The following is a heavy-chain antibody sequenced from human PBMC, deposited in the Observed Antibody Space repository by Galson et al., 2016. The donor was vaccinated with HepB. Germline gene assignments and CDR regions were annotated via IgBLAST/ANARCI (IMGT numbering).Heavy chain of an antibody. CDR2: IYSNGVT. CDR1: GVTVYNNY. V-gene: IGHV3-66*01. Sequence: SLRLSCAVSGVTVYNNYMSWVRQAPGKGLEWVSLIYSNGVTAYADSVKGRFTISRDGSTNTLYLHMNNLRAEDTAVYHCARDGPFHWGQGALVPAPSAPTADSMRRTCTTPIDGSPDTLYLTLNNLGSEDTAVYHCARDVPFHWGQGALVTVSS. D-gene: IGHD3-9*01. J-gene: IGHJ4*02. CDR3: ARDGPFHWGQGALVPAPSAPTADSMRRTCTTPIDGSPDTLYLTLNNLGSEDTAVYHCARDVPFH.